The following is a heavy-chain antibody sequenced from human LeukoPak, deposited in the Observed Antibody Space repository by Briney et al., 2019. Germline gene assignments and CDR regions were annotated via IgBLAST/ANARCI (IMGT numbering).Heavy chain of an antibody. CDR2: VSLAGQT. Sequence: KPSETLSFTSDVSGGSICNTNSLSWVRQPPGQGLEWIGEVSLAGQTNYNPSLNGRVTMSLDESSNQLSLKLTSVTAADTAIYYCSRKSGAFCPFTYCGQATLVIVPS. CDR3: SRKSGAFCPFTY. CDR1: GGSICNTNS. J-gene: IGHJ4*02. V-gene: IGHV4-4*02. D-gene: IGHD2-15*01.